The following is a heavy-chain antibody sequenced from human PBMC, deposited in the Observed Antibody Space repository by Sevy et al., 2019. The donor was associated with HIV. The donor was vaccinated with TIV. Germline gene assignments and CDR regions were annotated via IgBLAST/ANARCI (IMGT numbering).Heavy chain of an antibody. D-gene: IGHD6-13*01. V-gene: IGHV1-2*06. CDR1: GYTFTDYY. CDR3: AGTPARIAAAGTINWFDP. CDR2: INPNSGGT. J-gene: IGHJ5*02. Sequence: ASVKVSCKAFGYTFTDYYMHWVRQAPGQGLEWMGRINPNSGGTNYAQKFQGRVTRTRDTSISTAYMELSKLRSDDTAVYYCAGTPARIAAAGTINWFDPWGQGTLVTVSS.